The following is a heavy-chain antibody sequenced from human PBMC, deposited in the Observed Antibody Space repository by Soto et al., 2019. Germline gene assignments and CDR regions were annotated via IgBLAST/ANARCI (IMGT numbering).Heavy chain of an antibody. V-gene: IGHV3-30-3*01. CDR2: ISYDGSNK. J-gene: IGHJ2*01. CDR1: GFTFSSYA. D-gene: IGHD4-4*01. Sequence: QVQLVESGGGVVQPGRSLRLSCAASGFTFSSYAMHWVRQVPGKGLEWVAVISYDGSNKYYADSVKGRFTISRDNSKNTLYLQMTSLRAEDTAVYYCARPLWRDDYNWGYFGLWGRGTLVTVSS. CDR3: ARPLWRDDYNWGYFGL.